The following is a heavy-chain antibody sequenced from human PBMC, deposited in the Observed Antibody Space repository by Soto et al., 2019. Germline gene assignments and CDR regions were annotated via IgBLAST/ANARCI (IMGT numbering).Heavy chain of an antibody. J-gene: IGHJ4*02. CDR2: ISYDGRNK. Sequence: GGSLRLSCAAAGFTFSSYAMHWVRQAPGKGLEWVAVISYDGRNKYYADSVKGRFTISRDNSKNTLYLQMNSLRAEDTAVYYCAREIERLLGYWGQGTLVTVSS. CDR3: AREIERLLGY. V-gene: IGHV3-30-3*01. D-gene: IGHD3-3*01. CDR1: GFTFSSYA.